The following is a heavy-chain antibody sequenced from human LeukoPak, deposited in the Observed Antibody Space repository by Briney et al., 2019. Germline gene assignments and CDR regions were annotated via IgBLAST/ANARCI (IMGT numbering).Heavy chain of an antibody. CDR3: ARGEGPAAIMVRNYVDY. CDR2: IWYDGSNK. J-gene: IGHJ4*02. V-gene: IGHV3-33*01. D-gene: IGHD2-2*01. CDR1: GFTFSSYG. Sequence: PGGSLRLSCAAPGFTFSSYGMHWVRQAPGKGLEWVAVIWYDGSNKYYADSVKGRFTISRDNSKNTLYLQMNSLRAEDTAVYYCARGEGPAAIMVRNYVDYWGQGTLVTVSS.